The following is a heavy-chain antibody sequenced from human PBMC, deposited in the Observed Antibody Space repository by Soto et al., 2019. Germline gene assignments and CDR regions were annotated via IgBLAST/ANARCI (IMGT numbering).Heavy chain of an antibody. J-gene: IGHJ4*02. Sequence: GASVKVSCKAAGDSFTSLDINWVRQTAGQGLEWMGWMQPSTGRTGYAQKFQGRVTMTRDTSINTAYMELTTLTSDDTAFYYCARGVSARVDYWGQGTLVTVSS. CDR1: GDSFTSLD. V-gene: IGHV1-8*01. CDR2: MQPSTGRT. CDR3: ARGVSARVDY.